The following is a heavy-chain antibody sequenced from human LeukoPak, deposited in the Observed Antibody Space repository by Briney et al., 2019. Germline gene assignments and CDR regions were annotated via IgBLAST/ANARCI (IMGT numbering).Heavy chain of an antibody. CDR1: GGSFSGYY. CDR3: AREDPQTRVPEGLDV. V-gene: IGHV4-34*01. J-gene: IGHJ6*02. D-gene: IGHD2-15*01. CDR2: INHSGST. Sequence: PSETLSLTCAVYGGSFSGYYWSWIRQPPGKGLEWIGEINHSGSTNYNPPLKSRVTISVDTSKNQFSLSLTSVTAADTAVYYCAREDPQTRVPEGLDVWGQGTMVTVSS.